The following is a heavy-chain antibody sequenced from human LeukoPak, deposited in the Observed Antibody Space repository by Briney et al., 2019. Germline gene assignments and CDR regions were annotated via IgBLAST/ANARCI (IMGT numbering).Heavy chain of an antibody. CDR2: ISSSSSTI. CDR3: ARYTGSYFPPLSFDY. J-gene: IGHJ4*02. D-gene: IGHD1-26*01. Sequence: QPGGSLRLARAASGFTFSTYSMNWVRQAPAKGLEWVSYISSSSSTIYYADSVKGRFTISRDNAKNSLYLQMNSLRAEDTAVYYCARYTGSYFPPLSFDYWGQGALVTVSS. CDR1: GFTFSTYS. V-gene: IGHV3-48*04.